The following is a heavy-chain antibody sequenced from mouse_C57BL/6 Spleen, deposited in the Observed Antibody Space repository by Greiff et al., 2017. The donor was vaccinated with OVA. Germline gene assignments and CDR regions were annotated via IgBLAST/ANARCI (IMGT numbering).Heavy chain of an antibody. J-gene: IGHJ1*03. Sequence: EVKLEESGPGLAKPSQTLSLTCSVTGYSITSDYWNWIRKFPGNKLEYMGYISYSGSTYYNPSLKSRISITRDTSKNQYYLQLNSVTTEDTATYYCARYEGGYYWYFDVWGTGTTVTVSS. V-gene: IGHV3-8*01. D-gene: IGHD1-1*02. CDR2: ISYSGST. CDR1: GYSITSDY. CDR3: ARYEGGYYWYFDV.